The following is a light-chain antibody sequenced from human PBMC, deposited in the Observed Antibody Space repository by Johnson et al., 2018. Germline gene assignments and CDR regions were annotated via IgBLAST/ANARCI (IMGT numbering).Light chain of an antibody. V-gene: IGLV1-51*02. CDR1: SSNIVNNY. CDR2: ENN. Sequence: QSVLTQPPSVSAAPAQKVTISCSGSSSNIVNNYVSWYQQLPGTAPKLLIYENNKRPSGLPDRFSGSKSGTSATLGITGIQTGDEADYYCGTWDSSLSAGNVFGTGTKVTVL. CDR3: GTWDSSLSAGNV. J-gene: IGLJ1*01.